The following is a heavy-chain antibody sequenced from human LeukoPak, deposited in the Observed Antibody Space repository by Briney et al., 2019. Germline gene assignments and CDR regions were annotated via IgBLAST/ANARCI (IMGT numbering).Heavy chain of an antibody. D-gene: IGHD1-26*01. V-gene: IGHV4-34*01. Sequence: GSLRLSCAASGFSFNSRSMSWVRQAPGRGLEWIGEINHSGSTNYNPSLKSRVTISVDTSKNQFSLKLSSVTAADTAVYYCARAGIAGATPTEIGYWGQGTLVTVSS. J-gene: IGHJ4*02. CDR3: ARAGIAGATPTEIGY. CDR1: GFSFNSRS. CDR2: INHSGST.